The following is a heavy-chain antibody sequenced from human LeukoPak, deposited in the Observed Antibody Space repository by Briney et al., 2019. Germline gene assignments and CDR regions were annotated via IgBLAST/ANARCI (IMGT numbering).Heavy chain of an antibody. D-gene: IGHD3-10*02. CDR2: ISSSGSTI. CDR1: GFTFSSYE. J-gene: IGHJ6*04. CDR3: AELGITMIGGV. Sequence: GGSLRLSCEASGFTFSSYEMNWVRQAPGKGLEWVSYISSSGSTIYYADSVKGRFTISRDNAKNPLYLQMNSLRAEDTAVYYCAELGITMIGGVWGKGTTVTISS. V-gene: IGHV3-48*03.